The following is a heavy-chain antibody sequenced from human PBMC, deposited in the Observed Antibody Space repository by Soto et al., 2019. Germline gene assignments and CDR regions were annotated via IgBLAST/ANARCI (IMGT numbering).Heavy chain of an antibody. D-gene: IGHD2-8*01. V-gene: IGHV3-33*01. CDR1: GFTFSSYG. Sequence: GGSLRLSCAASGFTFSSYGMHWVRQAPGKGLEWVAVIWYDGSNKYYADSVKGRFTISRDNSKNTLYLQMNSLRAEDTAVYYCARVLLCYEAHAFVIWGPGTMVTVSS. CDR3: ARVLLCYEAHAFVI. J-gene: IGHJ3*02. CDR2: IWYDGSNK.